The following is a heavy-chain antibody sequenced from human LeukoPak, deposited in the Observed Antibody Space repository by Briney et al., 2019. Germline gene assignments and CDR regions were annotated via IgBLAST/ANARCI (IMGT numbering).Heavy chain of an antibody. D-gene: IGHD1-7*01. CDR3: ARPGITGTMGYGAFDI. V-gene: IGHV3-21*01. J-gene: IGHJ3*02. CDR2: IDSSSSYI. Sequence: EGSLRLSCAASGFTFSSYSINWVRQAPGKGLEWVSSIDSSSSYIYYADSVKGRFTISRDNAKNSLFLQMNSLRVEDTAVYYCARPGITGTMGYGAFDIWGQGTRVTVSS. CDR1: GFTFSSYS.